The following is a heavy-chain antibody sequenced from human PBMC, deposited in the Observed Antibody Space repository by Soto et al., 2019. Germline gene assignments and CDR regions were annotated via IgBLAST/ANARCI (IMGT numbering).Heavy chain of an antibody. Sequence: SETLSLTCTVSGGSISSSYWSWIRQPPGKGLEWIGYIYYSGSTNYNPSPKSRVTISVDTSKNQFSLKLSSVAAADTAVYYCARIYTQTYYDFWSGYSPPGYFDYWGQGTLVTVSS. CDR2: IYYSGST. CDR3: ARIYTQTYYDFWSGYSPPGYFDY. D-gene: IGHD3-3*01. V-gene: IGHV4-59*01. CDR1: GGSISSSY. J-gene: IGHJ4*02.